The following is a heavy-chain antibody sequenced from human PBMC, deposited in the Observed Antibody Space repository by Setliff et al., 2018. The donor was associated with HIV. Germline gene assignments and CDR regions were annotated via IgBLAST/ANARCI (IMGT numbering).Heavy chain of an antibody. CDR2: IYHSGST. CDR1: GYSISSGYY. Sequence: SETLSLTCAVSGYSISSGYYWGWIRQPPGKGLEWIGSIYHSGSTFYNPSLKSRVTLSLDTSKNQFSLKVTSVTAADTAVYYGARRAAATTNFDYWGQGTLVTVS. J-gene: IGHJ4*02. D-gene: IGHD1-26*01. CDR3: ARRAAATTNFDY. V-gene: IGHV4-38-2*01.